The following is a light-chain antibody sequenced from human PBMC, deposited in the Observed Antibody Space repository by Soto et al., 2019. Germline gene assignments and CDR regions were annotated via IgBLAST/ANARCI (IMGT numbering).Light chain of an antibody. J-gene: IGKJ1*01. CDR2: DAS. Sequence: AIQLTQSPSSLSASVGDRVTITCRASQGISSALAWYQQKPGKAPQLLIYDASILETGVPSRFSGSGSGTDFTLTISSLQPEDFATYYCQQFHSYPRTFGQGTKVEIK. CDR3: QQFHSYPRT. CDR1: QGISSA. V-gene: IGKV1-13*02.